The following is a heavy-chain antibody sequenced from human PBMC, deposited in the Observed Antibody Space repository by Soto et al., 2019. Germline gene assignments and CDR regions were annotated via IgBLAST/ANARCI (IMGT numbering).Heavy chain of an antibody. Sequence: QVQLVQSGAEVKKPGSSVKVSCKASGGTFSSYTISWVRQAPGQGLEWMGRIIPILGIANYAQKFQGRVTITADKSTSTAYMELSSLRSEDTAVYYCATSSSSWGAFDYWGQGTLVTVSS. V-gene: IGHV1-69*02. D-gene: IGHD6-13*01. CDR1: GGTFSSYT. CDR2: IIPILGIA. CDR3: ATSSSSWGAFDY. J-gene: IGHJ4*02.